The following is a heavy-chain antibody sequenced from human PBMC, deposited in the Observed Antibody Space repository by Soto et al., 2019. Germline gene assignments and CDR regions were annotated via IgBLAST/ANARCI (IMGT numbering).Heavy chain of an antibody. V-gene: IGHV3-21*01. D-gene: IGHD4-4*01. CDR2: ISSSSSYI. CDR1: GFTFSSYS. Sequence: EVQLVESGGGLVKPGGSLRLSCAASGFTFSSYSMNWVRQAPGKGLEWVSSISSSSSYIYYADSVKGRFTISRDNAKNSLYLQMNSLRAADTAVYYCARDPDDYSNAFDPWGQGTLVTVSS. CDR3: ARDPDDYSNAFDP. J-gene: IGHJ5*02.